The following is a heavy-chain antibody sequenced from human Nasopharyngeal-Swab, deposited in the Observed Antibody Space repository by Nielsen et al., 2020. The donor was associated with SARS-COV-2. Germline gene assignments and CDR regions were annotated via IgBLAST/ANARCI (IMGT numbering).Heavy chain of an antibody. CDR2: ISYDGSNK. D-gene: IGHD2-15*01. CDR3: ARDWGYCSGGSCYLPYY. J-gene: IGHJ4*02. Sequence: GESLKISCAASGFTFSSYAMHWVRPAPGKGLEWVAVISYDGSNKYYADSVKGRFTISRDNSKNTLYLQMNSLRAEDTAVYYCARDWGYCSGGSCYLPYYWGQGTLVTVSS. CDR1: GFTFSSYA. V-gene: IGHV3-30*04.